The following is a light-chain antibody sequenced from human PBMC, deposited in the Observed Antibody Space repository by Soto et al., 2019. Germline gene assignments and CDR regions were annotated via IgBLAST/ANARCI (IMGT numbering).Light chain of an antibody. CDR3: SSYTSSSTLYV. CDR2: DVS. CDR1: SSDVGGYNY. J-gene: IGLJ1*01. Sequence: SALNQPAAVSGSPGQSITISCTGTSSDVGGYNYVSWYQQHPGKAPKLMIYDVSNRPSGVSNRFSGSKSGNTASLTISGLQAEDEADYYCSSYTSSSTLYVFGTGTKVT. V-gene: IGLV2-14*01.